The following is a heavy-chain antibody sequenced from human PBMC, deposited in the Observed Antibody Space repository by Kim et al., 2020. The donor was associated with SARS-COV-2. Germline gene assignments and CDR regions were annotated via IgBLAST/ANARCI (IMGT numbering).Heavy chain of an antibody. J-gene: IGHJ4*02. Sequence: SPSYAQKFQGRVTMTRDTSTSTVYMELSSLRSEDTAVYYCARDGGGHFDYWGQGTLVTVSS. D-gene: IGHD3-3*01. CDR3: ARDGGGHFDY. CDR2: SP. V-gene: IGHV1-46*01.